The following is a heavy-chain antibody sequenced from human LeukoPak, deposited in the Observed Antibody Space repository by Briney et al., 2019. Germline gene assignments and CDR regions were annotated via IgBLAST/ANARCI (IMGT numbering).Heavy chain of an antibody. CDR2: IYYSGST. Sequence: PSETLSHTCTVSGGSINSYYWSWIRQPPGKGLEWIGFIYYSGSTNYNPSLKSRVTISLDTSKNQFSLKLSSVTAADTAVYYCALRGGNSDYWGQGTLVTVSS. CDR3: ALRGGNSDY. J-gene: IGHJ4*02. CDR1: GGSINSYY. D-gene: IGHD4-23*01. V-gene: IGHV4-59*01.